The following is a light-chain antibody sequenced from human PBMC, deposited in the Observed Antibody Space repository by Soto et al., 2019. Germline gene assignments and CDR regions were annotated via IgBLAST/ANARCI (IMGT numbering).Light chain of an antibody. Sequence: QSALTQPASVSGSPGQSITISCTGTSSDVGGYNYVSWYQQHPGKAPKLMIYDVSNRPSGVSNRVSGSKSGNTASQTISGLQAEDEADYYCSSYTSSSTLEVFGTGTKVTVL. J-gene: IGLJ1*01. CDR1: SSDVGGYNY. CDR2: DVS. CDR3: SSYTSSSTLEV. V-gene: IGLV2-14*01.